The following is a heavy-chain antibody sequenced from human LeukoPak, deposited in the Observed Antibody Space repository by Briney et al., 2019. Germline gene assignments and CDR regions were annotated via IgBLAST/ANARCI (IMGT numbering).Heavy chain of an antibody. D-gene: IGHD6-13*01. CDR1: GGSFSGYY. CDR3: ARGGSSSWTTHYYYYYGMDV. Sequence: SETLSLTCAVYGGSFSGYYWSWIRQTPGKGLEWIGEINHSGSTNYNSSLKSRVTISVDTSKNQFSLKLSSVTAADTAVYYCARGGSSSWTTHYYYYYGMDVWGQGTTVTVSS. J-gene: IGHJ6*02. V-gene: IGHV4-34*01. CDR2: INHSGST.